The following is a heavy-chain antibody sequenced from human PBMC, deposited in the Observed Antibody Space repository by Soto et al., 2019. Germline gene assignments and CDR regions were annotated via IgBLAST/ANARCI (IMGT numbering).Heavy chain of an antibody. V-gene: IGHV3-30-3*01. J-gene: IGHJ6*02. CDR3: AREGGMDF. Sequence: ALRLSCAASGFTFSSYAMHWVRQAPGKGLEWVAVISYDGSNKYYADSVKGRFTISRDNSKNTLYLQMNSLRAEDTAVYYCAREGGMDFWGQGTTVTVSS. CDR1: GFTFSSYA. CDR2: ISYDGSNK.